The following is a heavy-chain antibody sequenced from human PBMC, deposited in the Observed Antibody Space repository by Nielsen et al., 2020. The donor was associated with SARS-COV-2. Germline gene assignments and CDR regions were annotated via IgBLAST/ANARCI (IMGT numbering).Heavy chain of an antibody. D-gene: IGHD3-9*01. CDR1: GGSISSSSYY. CDR2: IYYSGST. Sequence: SETLSLTCTVSGGSISSSSYYWGWIRQPPGKGLEWIGSIYYSGSTYYNPSLKSRVTISVDTSKNQFSLKLSSVTAADTAVYYCATLVRYYDVLTGYYVYNWLDPWGQGTLVTVSS. J-gene: IGHJ5*02. V-gene: IGHV4-39*07. CDR3: ATLVRYYDVLTGYYVYNWLDP.